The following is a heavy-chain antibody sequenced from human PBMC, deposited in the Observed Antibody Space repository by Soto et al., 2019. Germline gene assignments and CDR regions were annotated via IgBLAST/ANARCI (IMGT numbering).Heavy chain of an antibody. CDR2: IYYSGST. Sequence: SETLSLTCTVSGGSISSYYWSWIRQPPGKGLXXXXXIYYSGSTNYNPSLKSRVTISVDTSKNQFSLKLSSVTAADTAVYYCARGVAHWGQGTLVTVSS. J-gene: IGHJ4*02. CDR3: ARGVAH. CDR1: GGSISSYY. D-gene: IGHD5-12*01. V-gene: IGHV4-59*01.